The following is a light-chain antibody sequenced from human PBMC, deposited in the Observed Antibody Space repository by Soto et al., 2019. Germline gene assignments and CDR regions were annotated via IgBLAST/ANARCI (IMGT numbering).Light chain of an antibody. V-gene: IGKV3-15*01. J-gene: IGKJ1*01. CDR2: GSS. Sequence: EVVRTQSPATLSVSPGDTATLSCRASQSVSSSLAWYQQKPGQPPRLLIYGSSTRATGVPARFSGSGSGTEFTLTISRLQSEDFAVYYCQQYYNWRPRFGQGTKVEIK. CDR3: QQYYNWRPR. CDR1: QSVSSS.